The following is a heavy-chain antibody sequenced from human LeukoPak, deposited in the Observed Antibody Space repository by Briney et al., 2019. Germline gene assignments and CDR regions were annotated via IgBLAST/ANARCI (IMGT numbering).Heavy chain of an antibody. V-gene: IGHV4-4*09. Sequence: SETLSLTCTVSGGSISSYYWSWIRQPPGKGLEWIGYIYTSGSTNYNPSLKSRVTISVDTSKNQFSLKLSSVTAADTAVYYCARRGDCSGGSCYSYYYYYMDVWGKGTTVTVSS. J-gene: IGHJ6*03. CDR2: IYTSGST. CDR1: GGSISSYY. CDR3: ARRGDCSGGSCYSYYYYYMDV. D-gene: IGHD2-15*01.